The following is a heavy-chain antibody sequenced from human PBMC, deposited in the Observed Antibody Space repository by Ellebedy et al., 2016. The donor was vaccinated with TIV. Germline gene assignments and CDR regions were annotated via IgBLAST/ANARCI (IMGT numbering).Heavy chain of an antibody. Sequence: GESLKISCAASGFTFSSYSINWVRQAPGKGLEWVSSISSSSSYIYYADSVQGRFTISRDNAKNSLYLQMNSLRAEDTAVYYCARDTSDPYSSSWHPWFDPWGQGTLVTVSS. CDR3: ARDTSDPYSSSWHPWFDP. J-gene: IGHJ5*02. CDR1: GFTFSSYS. CDR2: ISSSSSYI. V-gene: IGHV3-21*01. D-gene: IGHD6-13*01.